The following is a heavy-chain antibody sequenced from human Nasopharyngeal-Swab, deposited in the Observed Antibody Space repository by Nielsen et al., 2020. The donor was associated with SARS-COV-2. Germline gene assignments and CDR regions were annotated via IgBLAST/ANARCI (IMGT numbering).Heavy chain of an antibody. CDR2: IYPGDSDT. V-gene: IGHV5-51*01. D-gene: IGHD6-13*01. Sequence: GESLKISCKASGYNFATYWIGWVRQMPGEGLGWMGLIYPGDSDTRYSPSLQGQVTLLADRSITTAYLQWSRLKASDTAMYYCARLPMRAASGRGAFDIWGQGTMVTVSS. CDR3: ARLPMRAASGRGAFDI. J-gene: IGHJ3*02. CDR1: GYNFATYW.